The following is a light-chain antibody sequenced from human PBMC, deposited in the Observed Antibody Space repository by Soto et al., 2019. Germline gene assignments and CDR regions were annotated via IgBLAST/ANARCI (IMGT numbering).Light chain of an antibody. V-gene: IGKV3-20*01. CDR1: QSVSSSY. CDR3: QQYGSSPYT. CDR2: GAS. J-gene: IGKJ2*01. Sequence: EIVLTQSPGTLSLSPGERATLSCRASQSVSSSYLAWYQQQPGQAPSLLIYGASSRDTGIPERFSGSGSGTDFTLTISRLEPEDFAVYYCQQYGSSPYTFGQGTKLEIK.